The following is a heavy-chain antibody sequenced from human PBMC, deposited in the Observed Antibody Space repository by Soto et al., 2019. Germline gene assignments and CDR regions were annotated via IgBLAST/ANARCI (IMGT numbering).Heavy chain of an antibody. Sequence: GSLRLSCAASEFTFSDYYMSWIRQAPGKGLEWVSYISSSSSYTNYADSVKGRFTISRDNAKNSLYLQMNSLRAEDTAVYYCARFPTGTHAFDIWGQGTMVTVSS. J-gene: IGHJ3*02. CDR1: EFTFSDYY. CDR3: ARFPTGTHAFDI. V-gene: IGHV3-11*06. CDR2: ISSSSSYT. D-gene: IGHD1-1*01.